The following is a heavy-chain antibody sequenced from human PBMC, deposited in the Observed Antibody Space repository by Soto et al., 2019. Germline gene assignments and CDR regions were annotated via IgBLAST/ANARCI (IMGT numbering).Heavy chain of an antibody. CDR3: AREKTSYGMDV. Sequence: QVQLVQSGAEVKKPGASVKVSCKASGYTFSSYDINWVRQATGQGLEGMGWMNPNSGNTGYAQKFQGRVTMPRNTSISTSYMELSSLRSEDTAVYYCAREKTSYGMDVWGQGTTVTVSS. CDR2: MNPNSGNT. CDR1: GYTFSSYD. J-gene: IGHJ6*02. V-gene: IGHV1-8*01.